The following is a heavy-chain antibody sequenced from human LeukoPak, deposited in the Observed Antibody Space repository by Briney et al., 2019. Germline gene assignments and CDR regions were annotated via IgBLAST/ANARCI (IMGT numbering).Heavy chain of an antibody. Sequence: SETLSLTCTVSGSGGSISNYYWSWIRQPPGKGLEWIGYIYYSGSTNHNPSLKSRVTMSVDTSKNQLSLKLSSVTAADTTVYYCARDLRSSGWYVFDHWGRGTLVTVSS. D-gene: IGHD6-19*01. V-gene: IGHV4-59*01. CDR3: ARDLRSSGWYVFDH. J-gene: IGHJ4*02. CDR1: GSGGSISNYY. CDR2: IYYSGST.